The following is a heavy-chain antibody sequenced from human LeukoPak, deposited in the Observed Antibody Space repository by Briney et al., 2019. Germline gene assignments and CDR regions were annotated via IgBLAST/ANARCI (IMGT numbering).Heavy chain of an antibody. D-gene: IGHD6-19*01. CDR3: ASLAVAGTFDY. V-gene: IGHV4-31*09. CDR2: IYYSGST. J-gene: IGHJ4*02. CDR1: GGSISSGGYY. Sequence: SETLSLTCTVSGGSISSGGYYWSWIRQHPGKGLEWIGYIYYSGSTYYNPSLKSRVTISVDKSKNQFSLKLSSVTAADTAVYYCASLAVAGTFDYWGQGTLVTVSS.